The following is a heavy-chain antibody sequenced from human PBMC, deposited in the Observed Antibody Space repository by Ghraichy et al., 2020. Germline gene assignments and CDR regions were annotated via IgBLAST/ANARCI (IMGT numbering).Heavy chain of an antibody. CDR2: IYPSNSDT. D-gene: IGHD3-16*02. Sequence: ESLNISCKGSRYSFTNCWIGWVRQMPGKGLEWMGIIYPSNSDTRYSPSFQGQVTISADKSISTAYLQWSSLKASDTAMYYCARQEVEVTELSLSQRDYYYYGMDVWGQGTTVTVSS. CDR3: ARQEVEVTELSLSQRDYYYYGMDV. J-gene: IGHJ6*02. V-gene: IGHV5-51*01. CDR1: RYSFTNCW.